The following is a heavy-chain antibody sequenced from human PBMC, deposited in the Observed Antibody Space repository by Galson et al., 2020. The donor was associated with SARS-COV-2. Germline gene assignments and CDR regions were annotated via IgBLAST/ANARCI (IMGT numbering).Heavy chain of an antibody. Sequence: GESLKISCKGSGYSFTSYWIGWVRQMPGKGLEWMGIIYPFDSDTRYSPSFQGQVTISVDKSINTAYLQWSSLKVSDTATYYCARRYCGGGRCYGANDYWGQGTVVTVSS. CDR3: ARRYCGGGRCYGANDY. CDR2: IYPFDSDT. CDR1: GYSFTSYW. J-gene: IGHJ4*02. V-gene: IGHV5-51*01. D-gene: IGHD2-15*01.